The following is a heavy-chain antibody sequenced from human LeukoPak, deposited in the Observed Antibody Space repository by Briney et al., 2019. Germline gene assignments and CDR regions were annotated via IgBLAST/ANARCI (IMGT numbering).Heavy chain of an antibody. D-gene: IGHD2-2*01. J-gene: IGHJ4*02. CDR1: GGSISSYY. CDR3: ARLLEVPAAIDYFDY. Sequence: SETLSLTCTVSGGSISSYYWSWIRQPPGKGLEWIGYIYHSGSTNYNPSLKSRLTMSVDTSKNQFSLKLSSVTAADAAVYYCARLLEVPAAIDYFDYWGQGTLVTVSS. V-gene: IGHV4-59*01. CDR2: IYHSGST.